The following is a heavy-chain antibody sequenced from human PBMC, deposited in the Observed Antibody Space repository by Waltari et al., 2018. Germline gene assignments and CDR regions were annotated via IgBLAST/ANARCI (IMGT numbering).Heavy chain of an antibody. D-gene: IGHD3-10*01. CDR1: GFTFSNYS. V-gene: IGHV3-48*04. CDR2: ITSINNAK. Sequence: EVQLVESGGGLVQPGGSLRLSCAASGFTFSNYSMNWVRQAPGKGLEWVSHITSINNAKSYADSVRGRFTISRDNAKDSLYLEMSSLRPEDTAIYYCARSLMGYYYYMDVWGKGTTVTISS. CDR3: ARSLMGYYYYMDV. J-gene: IGHJ6*03.